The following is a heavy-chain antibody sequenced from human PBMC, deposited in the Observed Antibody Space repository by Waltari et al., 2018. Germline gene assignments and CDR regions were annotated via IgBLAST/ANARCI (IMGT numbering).Heavy chain of an antibody. Sequence: QVQLVESGGGVVQPGRSLRLSCAASGFTFSSYGMHWVRQAPGKGLEWVAVIWYDGDSEYYADAWKGRLGISRDNSKNTLYLQMIRLRCEDTAVYDCARAENRVLGFGEVLGGVDYGMDVWGQGTTVTVSS. V-gene: IGHV3-33*01. CDR2: IWYDGDSE. J-gene: IGHJ6*02. CDR1: GFTFSSYG. CDR3: ARAENRVLGFGEVLGGVDYGMDV. D-gene: IGHD3-10*01.